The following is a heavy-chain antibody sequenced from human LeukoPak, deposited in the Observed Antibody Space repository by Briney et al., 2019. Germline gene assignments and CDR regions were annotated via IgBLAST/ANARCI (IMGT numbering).Heavy chain of an antibody. CDR3: ARGGSYVHY. V-gene: IGHV3-23*01. CDR1: GFTFSSYA. J-gene: IGHJ4*02. Sequence: GGSLRLSCAASGFTFSSYAMSWVRQAPGKGLEWVSAISGSGGSTYYADSVKGRFTISRDNAKNSLYLQMNSLRADDTAVYYCARGGSYVHYWGQGTLVTVSS. CDR2: ISGSGGST. D-gene: IGHD1-26*01.